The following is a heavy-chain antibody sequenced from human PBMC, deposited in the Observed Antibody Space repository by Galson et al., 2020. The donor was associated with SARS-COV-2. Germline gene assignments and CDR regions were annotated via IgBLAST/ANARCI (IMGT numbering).Heavy chain of an antibody. CDR1: GFTFDDYA. J-gene: IGHJ4*02. CDR2: ISWDGGST. V-gene: IGHV3-43D*04. CDR3: ALSRLAPFPIDC. D-gene: IGHD2-21*01. Sequence: GGSLRLSCAASGFTFDDYAMHWVRQAPGEGLEWVSLISWDGGSTYYVDSVKGRFTISRDNSKNSLYLQMNSLRAEDTALYYCALSRLAPFPIDCGGQGALVTVSS.